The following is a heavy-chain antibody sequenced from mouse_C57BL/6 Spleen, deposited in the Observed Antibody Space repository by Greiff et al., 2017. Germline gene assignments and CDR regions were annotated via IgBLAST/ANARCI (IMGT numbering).Heavy chain of an antibody. CDR3: APVYYGNYALAY. CDR2: IHPNSGST. Sequence: QVQLQQPGAELVKPGASVKLSCKASGYTFTSYWMHWVKQRPGQGLEWIGMIHPNSGSTNYNEKFKSKATLTVDKSSSTAYMQLSSLTSEDSAVYYCAPVYYGNYALAYWGQGTLVTVSA. D-gene: IGHD2-1*01. CDR1: GYTFTSYW. J-gene: IGHJ3*01. V-gene: IGHV1-64*01.